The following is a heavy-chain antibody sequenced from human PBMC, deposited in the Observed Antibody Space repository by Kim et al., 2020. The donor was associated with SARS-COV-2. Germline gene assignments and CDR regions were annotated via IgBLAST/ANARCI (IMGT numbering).Heavy chain of an antibody. V-gene: IGHV4-39*07. CDR3: ARVFRIAAAGTHGSWFDP. CDR1: GGSISSSSYY. CDR2: IYYSGST. Sequence: SETLSLTCTVSGGSISSSSYYWGWIRQPPGKGLEWIGSIYYSGSTYYNPSLKSRVTISVDTSKNQFSLKLSSVTAADTAVYYWARVFRIAAAGTHGSWFDPWGQGTLVTVSS. J-gene: IGHJ5*02. D-gene: IGHD6-13*01.